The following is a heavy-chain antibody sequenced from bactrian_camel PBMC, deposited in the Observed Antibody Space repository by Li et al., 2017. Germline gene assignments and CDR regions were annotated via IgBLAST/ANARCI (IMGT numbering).Heavy chain of an antibody. V-gene: IGHV3-2*01. J-gene: IGHJ4*01. D-gene: IGHD6*01. CDR1: GFTFSRSY. CDR2: IYSDGSKA. Sequence: HVQLVESGGGLVQPGGSLRLSCVASGFTFSRSYMSRVRQAPGKGLEWVSLIYSDGSKAFYADFVKGRFTISRDNAKNTVDLQMNSLKSEDTALYYCATGTALGGIWYGYNYWGQGTQVTVS. CDR3: ATGTALGGIWYGYNY.